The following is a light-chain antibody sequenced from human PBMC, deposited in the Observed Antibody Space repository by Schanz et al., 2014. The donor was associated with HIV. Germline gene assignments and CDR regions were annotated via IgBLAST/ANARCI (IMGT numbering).Light chain of an antibody. CDR1: SSDVGIYNL. V-gene: IGLV2-23*01. J-gene: IGLJ3*02. CDR3: CSFAGTIWV. Sequence: QSALTQPASVSGSPGQSITISCTGTSSDVGIYNLVSWYQQHPGKAPKLMIYEDSKRPSGVSNRFSGSKSGNTASLTISGLQAEDEADYYCCSFAGTIWVFGGGTKVTVL. CDR2: EDS.